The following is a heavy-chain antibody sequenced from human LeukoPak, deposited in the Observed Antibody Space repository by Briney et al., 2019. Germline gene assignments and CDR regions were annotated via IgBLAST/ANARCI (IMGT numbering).Heavy chain of an antibody. V-gene: IGHV1-69*06. D-gene: IGHD6-19*01. J-gene: IGHJ5*02. CDR3: ARDRYSSGWYFWGLYWFDP. Sequence: SVKVPCKASGGTFSSYAISWVRQAPGQGLEWMGGIIPIFGTANYAQKFQGRVTITADKSTSTAYMELSSLRSEDTAVYYCARDRYSSGWYFWGLYWFDPWGQGTLVTVSS. CDR2: IIPIFGTA. CDR1: GGTFSSYA.